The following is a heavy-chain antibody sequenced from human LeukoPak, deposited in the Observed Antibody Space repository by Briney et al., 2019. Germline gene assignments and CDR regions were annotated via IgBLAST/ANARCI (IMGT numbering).Heavy chain of an antibody. V-gene: IGHV3-30-3*01. J-gene: IGHJ4*02. CDR3: ARDGNFYYGPGSYCDY. D-gene: IGHD3-10*01. CDR1: GFTFSRYA. CDR2: ISYDGSNK. Sequence: GGSLRLSCVASGFTFSRYAMHWVRPAPGKGLEWVAVISYDGSNKYYADSVKGRFTISRDNSKNTLYLQMNSLRAEDTALYYCARDGNFYYGPGSYCDYWGQGTLVTVSS.